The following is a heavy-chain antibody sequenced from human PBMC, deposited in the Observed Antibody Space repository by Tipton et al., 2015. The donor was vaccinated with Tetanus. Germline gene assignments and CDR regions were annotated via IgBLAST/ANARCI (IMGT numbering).Heavy chain of an antibody. V-gene: IGHV4-59*02. CDR3: AGVTAQRTELYFEH. D-gene: IGHD2-8*02. J-gene: IGHJ1*01. Sequence: GLVKPSETPSLTCTVSGDSVSGYYWSWIRQPPGKGLEWVGYVYYTGDTNYNPSLKSRVTISMDRSENQISLKMTSVTAADTAVYYCAGVTAQRTELYFEHWGQGTQVTVSS. CDR2: VYYTGDT. CDR1: GDSVSGYY.